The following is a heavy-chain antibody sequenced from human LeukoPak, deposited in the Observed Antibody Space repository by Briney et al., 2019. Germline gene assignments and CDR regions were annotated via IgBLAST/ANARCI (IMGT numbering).Heavy chain of an antibody. V-gene: IGHV4-39*01. Sequence: SETLSLTCTVSGGSISSSSYYWGWIRQPPGKGLEWIGGIYYGGSTYYNPSLKSRLTISADTSKTQFSLKVTSVTAADTAVYYCSTTTRGWYGVGDHWGQGALVTVSS. CDR2: IYYGGST. D-gene: IGHD6-19*01. J-gene: IGHJ4*02. CDR1: GGSISSSSYY. CDR3: STTTRGWYGVGDH.